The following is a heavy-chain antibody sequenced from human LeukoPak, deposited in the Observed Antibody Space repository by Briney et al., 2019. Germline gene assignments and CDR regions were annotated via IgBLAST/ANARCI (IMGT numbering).Heavy chain of an antibody. CDR1: GYTFTGYY. V-gene: IGHV1-2*02. D-gene: IGHD2-2*01. J-gene: IGHJ4*02. CDR2: INPNSGGT. CDR3: ASTYCSSTSCALGFDY. Sequence: VASVKVSCKASGYTFTGYYMHWVRQAPGQGLEWMGWINPNSGGTNYAQKFQGRVTVTRDTSISTAYMELSRLRSDDTAVYYCASTYCSSTSCALGFDYWGQGTLVTVSS.